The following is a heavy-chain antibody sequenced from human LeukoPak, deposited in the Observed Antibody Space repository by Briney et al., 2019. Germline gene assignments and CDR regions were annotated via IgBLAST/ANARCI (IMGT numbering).Heavy chain of an antibody. Sequence: PGGSLRLSCAASGFTFTDYYMSWIRQAPGKGLEWVSYISDSGGTVYYADSVKGRFTISRDNAKNSLYLQMNSLRAEDTAIYYCARTSFIVMEGIDPWGQGTLVTVSS. CDR3: ARTSFIVMEGIDP. CDR1: GFTFTDYY. V-gene: IGHV3-11*01. D-gene: IGHD2/OR15-2a*01. CDR2: ISDSGGTV. J-gene: IGHJ5*02.